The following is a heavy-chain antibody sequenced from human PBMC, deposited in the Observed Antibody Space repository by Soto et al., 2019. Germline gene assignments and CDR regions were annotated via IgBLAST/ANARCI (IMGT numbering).Heavy chain of an antibody. D-gene: IGHD2-2*01. CDR1: GFTFSSYW. V-gene: IGHV3-74*01. CDR2: INSDGSST. Sequence: GESLKISCAASGFTFSSYWMHWVRQAPGKGLVWVSRINSDGSSTSYADSVKGRFTISRDNAKNTLYLQMNSLRAEDTAVYYCASQPNNYCSSTSCSYYYMDVWGKGTTVTVSS. J-gene: IGHJ6*03. CDR3: ASQPNNYCSSTSCSYYYMDV.